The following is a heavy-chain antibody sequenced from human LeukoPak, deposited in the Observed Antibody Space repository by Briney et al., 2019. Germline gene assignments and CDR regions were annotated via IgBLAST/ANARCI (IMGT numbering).Heavy chain of an antibody. V-gene: IGHV3-48*01. Sequence: PGGSLRLSCAASGFTFSSYSMNWVRQAPGKGLEWVSYISSSSSTIYYADSVKGRFTISRDNAKNSLYLQMNSLRAEDTAVYYCAREGDYGGFDYWGQGTLVTVSS. D-gene: IGHD4-23*01. CDR2: ISSSSSTI. J-gene: IGHJ4*02. CDR3: AREGDYGGFDY. CDR1: GFTFSSYS.